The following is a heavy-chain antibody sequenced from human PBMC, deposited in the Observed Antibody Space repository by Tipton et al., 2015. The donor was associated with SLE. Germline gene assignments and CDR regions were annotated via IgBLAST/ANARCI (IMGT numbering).Heavy chain of an antibody. J-gene: IGHJ3*01. CDR3: ARAGCDYGDCRAFDV. CDR2: IHYSGSN. Sequence: TLSLTCTVSGGSINSGDYYWTWIRQPPGKGLEWIGYIHYSGSNYYNPSLKSRATISVDTSKNQFSLKLSSVTAADTAVYYCARAGCDYGDCRAFDVWGQGTMVTVSS. D-gene: IGHD4-17*01. V-gene: IGHV4-30-4*01. CDR1: GGSINSGDYY.